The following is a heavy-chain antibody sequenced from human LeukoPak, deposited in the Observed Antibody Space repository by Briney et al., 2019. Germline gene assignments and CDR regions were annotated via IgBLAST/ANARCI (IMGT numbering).Heavy chain of an antibody. J-gene: IGHJ3*02. CDR1: GYTFTSYG. D-gene: IGHD5-12*01. Sequence: ASVEVTCQASGYTFTSYGISWVRQAPGQGLEWMGWISAYNGNTNDAQQLQGRVTMTTDTSTSTAYMELRSLRSDDTAVYYCARDVFQSGCDSDDAFDIWGQGTMVAVSS. V-gene: IGHV1-18*01. CDR2: ISAYNGNT. CDR3: ARDVFQSGCDSDDAFDI.